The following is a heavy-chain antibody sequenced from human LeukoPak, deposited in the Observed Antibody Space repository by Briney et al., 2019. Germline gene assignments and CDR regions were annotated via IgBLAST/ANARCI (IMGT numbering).Heavy chain of an antibody. CDR1: GGSISDYY. CDR2: IHYTGST. V-gene: IGHV4-59*01. J-gene: IGHJ5*02. Sequence: PSETLSLTCAVSGGSISDYYWSWIRQPPGKGLEWIGYIHYTGSTSYNPSLKSRVTISIDTSRKQFSLRLTSVTAADTAIYYCATGPNDLPSWGQGTLVTVSP. CDR3: ATGPNDLPS.